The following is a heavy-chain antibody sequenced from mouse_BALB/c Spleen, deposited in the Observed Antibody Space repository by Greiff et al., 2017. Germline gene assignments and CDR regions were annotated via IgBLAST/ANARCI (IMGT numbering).Heavy chain of an antibody. D-gene: IGHD2-4*01. J-gene: IGHJ4*01. CDR2: IYPYNGGT. CDR3: ARSDYDGLYYAMDY. V-gene: IGHV1S29*02. Sequence: VQLKQSGPELVKPGASVKISCKASGYTFTDYNMHWVKQSHGKSLEWIGYIYPYNGGTGYNQKFKSKATLTVDNSSSTAYMELRSLTSEDSAVYYCARSDYDGLYYAMDYWGQGTSVTVSS. CDR1: GYTFTDYN.